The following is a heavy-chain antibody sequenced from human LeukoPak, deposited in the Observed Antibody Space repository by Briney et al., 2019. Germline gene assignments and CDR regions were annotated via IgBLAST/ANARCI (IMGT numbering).Heavy chain of an antibody. CDR1: GFIFGDYN. Sequence: PGQSLRLSCTTSGFIFGDYNMNWVRQAPGKGLEWVGYIKAKIHDGTTDFAASVKGRFIISRDDSKSIAYLQMTSLKSEDTAVYYCSRGQKDPYGPEFDYWGQGTLVTVSS. CDR2: IKAKIHDGTT. V-gene: IGHV3-49*04. CDR3: SRGQKDPYGPEFDY. D-gene: IGHD3-10*01. J-gene: IGHJ4*02.